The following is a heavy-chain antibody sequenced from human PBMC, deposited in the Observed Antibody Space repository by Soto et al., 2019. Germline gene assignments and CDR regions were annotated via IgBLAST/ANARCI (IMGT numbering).Heavy chain of an antibody. J-gene: IGHJ6*02. CDR3: ARGYCSGGSFYSDVYYGMDV. CDR1: GFTFSSYE. V-gene: IGHV3-48*03. CDR2: ISSSGSTI. D-gene: IGHD2-15*01. Sequence: PGGSLRLSCAASGFTFSSYEMNWVRQAPGKGLEWVSYISSSGSTIYYADSVKGRFTISRDNAKNSLYLQMNSLRAEDTAVYYCARGYCSGGSFYSDVYYGMDVWGQGTTVTVSS.